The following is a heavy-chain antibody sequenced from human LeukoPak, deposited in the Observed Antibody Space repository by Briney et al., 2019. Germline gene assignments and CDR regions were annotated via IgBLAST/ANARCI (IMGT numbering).Heavy chain of an antibody. Sequence: GGSLRLSCAASGFSFSSYGMHWVRQAPGKGLEYVSAINSNGVSKYYANSVKGRFTVSRDNSKNTLYLQMGSLRAEDMAVYYCAREGSYGDSDYWGQGTLVTVSS. CDR3: AREGSYGDSDY. D-gene: IGHD5-18*01. CDR1: GFSFSSYG. V-gene: IGHV3-64*01. J-gene: IGHJ4*02. CDR2: INSNGVSK.